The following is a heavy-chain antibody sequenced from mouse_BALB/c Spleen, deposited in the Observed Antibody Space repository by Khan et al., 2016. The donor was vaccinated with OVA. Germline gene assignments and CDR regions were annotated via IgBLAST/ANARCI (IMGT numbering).Heavy chain of an antibody. J-gene: IGHJ4*01. Sequence: QVQLKQSGPGLVAPSQSLSITCTISGFSLTNYGVHWVRQPPGKGLEWLAVIWSDGSTTYNSALKSRLTITKDNSKSQVFLKMNSLQPDATCIYFSARTPYYNNNVMDYWGKGTSGTVPS. CDR3: ARTPYYNNNVMDY. CDR1: GFSLTNYG. CDR2: IWSDGST. D-gene: IGHD2-5*01. V-gene: IGHV2-6-1*01.